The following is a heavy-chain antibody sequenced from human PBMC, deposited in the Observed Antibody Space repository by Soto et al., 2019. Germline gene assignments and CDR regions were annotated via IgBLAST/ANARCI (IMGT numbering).Heavy chain of an antibody. CDR3: AKGAANTDSEHGD. J-gene: IGHJ1*01. CDR1: VCTFSSYA. Sequence: GGSLRLSCAASVCTFSSYAMTCVRQSPGKWLEWVSTISMTSKVTYYSDSVKGRFTISRDNSKDTLYLEMSSLRAEDTALYFCAKGAANTDSEHGDWGQGTL. D-gene: IGHD2-15*01. CDR2: ISMTSKVT. V-gene: IGHV3-23*05.